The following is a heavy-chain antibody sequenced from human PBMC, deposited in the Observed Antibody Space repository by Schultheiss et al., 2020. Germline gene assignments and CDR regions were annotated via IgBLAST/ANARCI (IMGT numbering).Heavy chain of an antibody. J-gene: IGHJ6*02. CDR3: ARQGYSSSWLRYYYYGMDV. CDR1: GGSISSYY. V-gene: IGHV4-59*08. D-gene: IGHD6-13*01. CDR2: IYYSGST. Sequence: SETLSLTCTVSGGSISSYYWSWIRQPPGKGLEWIGYIYYSGSTNYNPSLKSRVTISVDTSKNQFSLKLRSATAADTAVYYCARQGYSSSWLRYYYYGMDVWGQVTTVTVSS.